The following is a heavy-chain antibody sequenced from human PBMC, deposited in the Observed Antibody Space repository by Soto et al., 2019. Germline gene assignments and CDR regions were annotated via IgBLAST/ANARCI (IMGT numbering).Heavy chain of an antibody. CDR1: GFTFSSYS. CDR2: ITSSTSTI. CDR3: AKDLNTPIGGGFYYGMDV. Sequence: LRLSCAASGFTFSSYSMNWVRQAPGGGLEWVSYITSSTSTIYYADSMKGRFTISRDNAKNSLYLQMNSLRDEDTAVYYCAKDLNTPIGGGFYYGMDVWGHGTTVTVSS. J-gene: IGHJ6*02. V-gene: IGHV3-48*02. D-gene: IGHD5-18*01.